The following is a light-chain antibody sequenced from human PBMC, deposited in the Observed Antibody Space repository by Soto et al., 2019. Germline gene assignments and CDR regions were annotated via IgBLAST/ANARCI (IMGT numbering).Light chain of an antibody. CDR3: SSYAGGHNLV. V-gene: IGLV2-8*01. Sequence: QSALTQPPSASGSPGQSVTISCTGTSSDVGGYNYVSWYQQHPGKAPKLIIYKVSKRPSGVPDRFSGSTSGNTASQTVAGLQAEDEASYYCSSYAGGHNLVFGGGTKLTVL. CDR1: SSDVGGYNY. CDR2: KVS. J-gene: IGLJ2*01.